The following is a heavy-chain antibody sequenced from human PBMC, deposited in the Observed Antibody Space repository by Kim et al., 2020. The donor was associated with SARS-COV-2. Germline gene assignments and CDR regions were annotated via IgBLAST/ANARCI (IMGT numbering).Heavy chain of an antibody. Sequence: PSLKSRVTISVDTSKNQFSLKLSSVTAADTAVYYCARSGGTMVRGSGMDVWGQGTTVTVSS. V-gene: IGHV4-34*01. CDR3: ARSGGTMVRGSGMDV. D-gene: IGHD3-10*01. J-gene: IGHJ6*02.